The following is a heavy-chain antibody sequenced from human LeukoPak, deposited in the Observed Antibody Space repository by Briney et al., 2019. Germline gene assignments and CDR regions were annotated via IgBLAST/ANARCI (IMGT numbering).Heavy chain of an antibody. J-gene: IGHJ5*02. CDR2: INPNSGGT. V-gene: IGHV1-2*02. CDR1: GYTFTGYY. CDR3: ARDQGALWFGDSSWVWFDP. D-gene: IGHD3-10*01. Sequence: GASVKVSCKASGYTFTGYYLHWVRQAPGQGLEWMGWINPNSGGTNSAQKFQGRVTMTRDTSISTAYMELSRLRSDDTAVYYCARDQGALWFGDSSWVWFDPWGQGTLVTVSS.